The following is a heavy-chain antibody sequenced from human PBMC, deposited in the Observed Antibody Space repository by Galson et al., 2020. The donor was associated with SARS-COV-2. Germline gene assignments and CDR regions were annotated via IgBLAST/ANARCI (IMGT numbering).Heavy chain of an antibody. CDR2: IESDGST. J-gene: IGHJ6*02. Sequence: TGGSLRLPCAASGFIVNSNYMSSVRQAPGKGLEWVSVIESDGSTYYTDSVKGRFTISRDSSKNTVYLQMNSLRAEDTAVYYCAREPGNYDSSGHYYDYGMDVWGQGTMVTVSS. D-gene: IGHD3-22*01. V-gene: IGHV3-66*01. CDR1: GFIVNSNY. CDR3: AREPGNYDSSGHYYDYGMDV.